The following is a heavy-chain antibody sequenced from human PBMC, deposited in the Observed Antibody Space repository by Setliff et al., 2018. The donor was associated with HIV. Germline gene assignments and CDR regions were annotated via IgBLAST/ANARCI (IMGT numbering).Heavy chain of an antibody. CDR1: GGSISTYY. CDR2: INYRGVT. V-gene: IGHV4-59*01. CDR3: ARDSNPAGSPGYEYARRGAFDL. D-gene: IGHD5-12*01. J-gene: IGHJ3*01. Sequence: PSETLSLTCTVSGGSISTYYWNWIRQSPGTGLEWIGDINYRGVTYYNPSLKSRVTFSLDTSKNQFSLTLTSVTAADTAVYYCARDSNPAGSPGYEYARRGAFDLWGPGT.